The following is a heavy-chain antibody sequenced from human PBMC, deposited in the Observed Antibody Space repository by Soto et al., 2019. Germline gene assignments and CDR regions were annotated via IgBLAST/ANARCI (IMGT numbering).Heavy chain of an antibody. J-gene: IGHJ6*02. CDR1: GYTFTSYA. D-gene: IGHD6-19*01. Sequence: ASVKVSCKASGYTFTSYAMHWVRQAPGQRLEWMGWINAGNGNTKYSQKFQGRVTITRDTSASTAYMELSSLRSEDTAVYYCARDKQWLAYYYYGMDVWGQGTTVT. CDR3: ARDKQWLAYYYYGMDV. CDR2: INAGNGNT. V-gene: IGHV1-3*01.